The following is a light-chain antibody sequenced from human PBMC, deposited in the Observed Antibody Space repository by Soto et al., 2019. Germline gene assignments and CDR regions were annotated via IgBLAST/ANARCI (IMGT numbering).Light chain of an antibody. CDR3: CSYASSSTSYV. V-gene: IGLV2-23*02. Sequence: QSALTQPASVSGSPGQSITISCTGTSSDVGSYNLVSWYQQHPGKAPKLMIYEVSKRPSGVSYRFSGSMSGNTASLTISGLQAEDEADYYCCSYASSSTSYVFGTGTKLTVL. CDR2: EVS. CDR1: SSDVGSYNL. J-gene: IGLJ1*01.